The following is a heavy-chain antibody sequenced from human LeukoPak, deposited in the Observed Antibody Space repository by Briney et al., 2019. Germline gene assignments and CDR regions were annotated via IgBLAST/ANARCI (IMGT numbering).Heavy chain of an antibody. CDR1: GFTFSSYA. J-gene: IGHJ4*02. Sequence: GGSLRLSCAASGFTFSSYAMHWVRQAPGKGLEWVAVISYNGSNKYYADSVKVRVTITRDNSKNTLYLQMNSLRAEDTAVYYCANSPIGSSGWYDYWGQGTLATVSS. D-gene: IGHD6-19*01. V-gene: IGHV3-30*18. CDR3: ANSPIGSSGWYDY. CDR2: ISYNGSNK.